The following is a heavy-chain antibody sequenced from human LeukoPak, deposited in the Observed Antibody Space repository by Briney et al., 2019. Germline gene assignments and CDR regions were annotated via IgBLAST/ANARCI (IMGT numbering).Heavy chain of an antibody. CDR2: ITSSSSAI. D-gene: IGHD5-24*01. V-gene: IGHV3-48*02. Sequence: HSGGSLRLSCAASGFTFSTYSMNWVRQAPGKGLEWVSSITSSSSAINYADSVKGRFTISRDNARDSLYLTMNSLVDEDTAVYYCAGDERHAFDIWGQGTMVTVSS. J-gene: IGHJ3*02. CDR3: AGDERHAFDI. CDR1: GFTFSTYS.